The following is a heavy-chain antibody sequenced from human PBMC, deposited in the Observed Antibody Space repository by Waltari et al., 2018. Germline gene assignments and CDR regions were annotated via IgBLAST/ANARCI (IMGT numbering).Heavy chain of an antibody. CDR3: ARDARADQYGSGSYITYYFDY. Sequence: QVQLVQSGAEVTKPGASVKVPCKASAYTFPGYYMPWLRQTPGQGPQLMGRINPNSGGTNYAQKFQGRVTMTRDTSISTAYMELSRLRSDDTAVYYCARDARADQYGSGSYITYYFDYWGQGTLVTVSS. V-gene: IGHV1-2*06. D-gene: IGHD3-10*01. CDR2: INPNSGGT. CDR1: AYTFPGYY. J-gene: IGHJ4*02.